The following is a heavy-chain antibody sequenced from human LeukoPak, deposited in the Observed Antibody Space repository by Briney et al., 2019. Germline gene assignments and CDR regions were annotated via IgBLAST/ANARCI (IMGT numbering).Heavy chain of an antibody. D-gene: IGHD2-15*01. J-gene: IGHJ4*02. CDR1: GGSFSGYY. V-gene: IGHV4-34*01. CDR3: ARLVGSAGYCSGGSCYTYYFDY. Sequence: SETLSLTCAVYGGSFSGYYWSWIRQPPGKGLEWIGEINHSGSTNYTPSLTSRVTISVDTSKNQLSLKLSSVTAADTAVYYCARLVGSAGYCSGGSCYTYYFDYWGQGTLVTVSS. CDR2: INHSGST.